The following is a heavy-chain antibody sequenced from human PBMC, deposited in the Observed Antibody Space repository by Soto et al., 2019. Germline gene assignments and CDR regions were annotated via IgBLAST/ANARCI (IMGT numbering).Heavy chain of an antibody. CDR2: MYPNNGQT. Sequence: ASVKVACKASGDTFSIFDFDWVRQATGQGPEWMGWMYPNNGQTAYARTFQGRVTMTWNSSTSTAYMELSSLTSEDTAVYYCATMIRGLIHWLDPWGQGTQVTVS. J-gene: IGHJ5*02. CDR3: ATMIRGLIHWLDP. CDR1: GDTFSIFD. V-gene: IGHV1-8*01. D-gene: IGHD3-16*01.